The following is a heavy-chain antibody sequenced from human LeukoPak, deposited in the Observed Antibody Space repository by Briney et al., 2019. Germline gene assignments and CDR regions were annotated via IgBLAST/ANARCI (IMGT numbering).Heavy chain of an antibody. Sequence: AGGSLRLSCAASGFSFSNYGMHWVRQAPGKGLEWVAFIRYDGSNTFYADSVKGRFTISRDNSKNTLYLQTNSLRAEDTAVYYCAKDRGWELLLWDAFDIWGQGTMVTVSS. CDR1: GFSFSNYG. J-gene: IGHJ3*02. V-gene: IGHV3-30*02. D-gene: IGHD1-26*01. CDR2: IRYDGSNT. CDR3: AKDRGWELLLWDAFDI.